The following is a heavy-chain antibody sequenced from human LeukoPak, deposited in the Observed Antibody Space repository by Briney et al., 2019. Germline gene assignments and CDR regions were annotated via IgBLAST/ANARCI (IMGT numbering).Heavy chain of an antibody. V-gene: IGHV1-8*01. D-gene: IGHD7-27*01. J-gene: IGHJ4*02. CDR1: GYTFTNYD. CDR2: MSPNSGNT. Sequence: VASVNVSCKTSGYTFTNYDINWVRQATGQRLEWMGWMSPNSGNTGYAQKFQGRVTMTRDTSINTAYMELSSLRSEDTAVYFCASNPPRTGDFNYWGQGALVTVSS. CDR3: ASNPPRTGDFNY.